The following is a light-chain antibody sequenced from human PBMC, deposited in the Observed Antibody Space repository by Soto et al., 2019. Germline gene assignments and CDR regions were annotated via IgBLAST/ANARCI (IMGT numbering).Light chain of an antibody. CDR3: QQYGGSPIT. CDR1: QSVTTR. V-gene: IGKV3-20*01. Sequence: EIVLTPSPGTLSLSPVEIVTLSCRASQSVTTRLAWYQHKPGQAPTLLMSGASNRASGVPVRFSGSGSGTDFTLTITRLEPEDFALYYCQQYGGSPITFGLGTKVDIK. J-gene: IGKJ1*01. CDR2: GAS.